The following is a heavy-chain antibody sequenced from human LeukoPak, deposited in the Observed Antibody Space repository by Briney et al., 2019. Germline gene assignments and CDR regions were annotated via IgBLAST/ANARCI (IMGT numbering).Heavy chain of an antibody. D-gene: IGHD6-19*01. V-gene: IGHV1-24*01. J-gene: IGHJ5*01. Sequence: ASVKVSCKVSGYTLTELSMHWVRQAPGKGLEWMGGFDPEDGETIYAQKFQGGVTMTEDTSTDTAYMELSSLRSEDTAVYYCATVNLTGYSSGWFDYWGQGTLVTVSS. CDR3: ATVNLTGYSSGWFDY. CDR2: FDPEDGET. CDR1: GYTLTELS.